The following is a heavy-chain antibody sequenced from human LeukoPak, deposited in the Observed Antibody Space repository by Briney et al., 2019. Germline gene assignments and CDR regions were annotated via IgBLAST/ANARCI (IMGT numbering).Heavy chain of an antibody. V-gene: IGHV3-30*18. CDR1: GFTFSSYG. CDR2: ISYDGSNK. D-gene: IGHD3-10*01. Sequence: GGSLRLSCAASGFTFSSYGMHWVRQAPGKGLEWVAVISYDGSNKYYADSVKGRFTISRDNSKNTLYLQMNSLRAEDTAVYYCAKDWVVRGVISYWGQGTLVTVSS. J-gene: IGHJ4*02. CDR3: AKDWVVRGVISY.